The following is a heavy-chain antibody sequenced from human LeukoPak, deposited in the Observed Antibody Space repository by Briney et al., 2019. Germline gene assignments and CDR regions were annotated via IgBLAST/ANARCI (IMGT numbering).Heavy chain of an antibody. D-gene: IGHD1-14*01. CDR2: INHSGST. CDR1: GGSFSGYY. J-gene: IGHJ4*02. CDR3: ARRKTSAFDY. Sequence: PSETLSLTCTVSGGSFSGYYWSWIRQPPGKGLEWIGEINHSGSTNYNPSLKSRVTISVDTSKNQFSLKLSSVTAADTAVYYCARRKTSAFDYWGQGTLVTVSS. V-gene: IGHV4-34*01.